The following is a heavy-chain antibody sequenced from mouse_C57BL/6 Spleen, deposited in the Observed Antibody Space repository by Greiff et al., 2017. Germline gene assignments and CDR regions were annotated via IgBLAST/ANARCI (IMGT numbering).Heavy chain of an antibody. J-gene: IGHJ1*03. CDR3: ARGYDGYYGRYFDV. D-gene: IGHD2-3*01. V-gene: IGHV14-3*01. Sequence: EVNVVESVAELVRPGASVKLSCTASGFNIKNTYMHWVKQRPEQGLEWIGRIDPANGNTKYAPKFQGKATITADTSSNTAYLQLSSLTSEDTAIYYCARGYDGYYGRYFDVWGTGTTVTVSS. CDR1: GFNIKNTY. CDR2: IDPANGNT.